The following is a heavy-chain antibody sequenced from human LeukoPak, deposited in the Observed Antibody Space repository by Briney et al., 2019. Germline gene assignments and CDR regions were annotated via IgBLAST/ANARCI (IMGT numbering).Heavy chain of an antibody. J-gene: IGHJ4*02. D-gene: IGHD3-3*01. V-gene: IGHV4-30-4*08. CDR2: IYYSGST. Sequence: SETLSLTCTVSGGSISSGDYYWSWIRQPPGKGLEWIGYIYYSGSTYYNPSLKSRVTISVDTSKNQFSLKLSSVTAADTAVHYCAKTGRFLEWFGPLEGFDYWGQGTLVTVSS. CDR1: GGSISSGDYY. CDR3: AKTGRFLEWFGPLEGFDY.